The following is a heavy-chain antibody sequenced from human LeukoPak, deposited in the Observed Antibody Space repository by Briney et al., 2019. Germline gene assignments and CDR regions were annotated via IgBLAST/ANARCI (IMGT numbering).Heavy chain of an antibody. D-gene: IGHD5-12*01. CDR2: IIPIFGTA. CDR3: ARDTRTVMSGYDYGYFDY. V-gene: IGHV1-69*05. J-gene: IGHJ4*02. CDR1: GGTFSSYA. Sequence: SVKVSCKASGGTFSSYAISWVRQAPGQGLEWMGGIIPIFGTANYAQKFQGRVTITTDESTSTAYMELSSLRYEDTAVYYCARDTRTVMSGYDYGYFDYWGQGTLVTVSS.